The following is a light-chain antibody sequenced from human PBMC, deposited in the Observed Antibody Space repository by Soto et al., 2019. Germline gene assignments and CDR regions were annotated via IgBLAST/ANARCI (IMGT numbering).Light chain of an antibody. J-gene: IGKJ5*01. CDR2: AAS. CDR3: QQSYSTSWT. Sequence: DIQMTQSPSSLSASVGDRVTITGRASQSISSYLNWYQQKPGKAPKLLIYAASSLQSGVPSRFSGSGSGTDFTLTISSLKPEDFATYYCQQSYSTSWTFGQGTRLEIK. CDR1: QSISSY. V-gene: IGKV1-39*01.